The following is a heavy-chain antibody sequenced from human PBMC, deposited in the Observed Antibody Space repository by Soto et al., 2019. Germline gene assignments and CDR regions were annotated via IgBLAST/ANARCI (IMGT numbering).Heavy chain of an antibody. J-gene: IGHJ4*02. D-gene: IGHD3-3*01. CDR3: FGECIR. V-gene: IGHV3-30-3*01. Sequence: QVLLVESGGGVVQPGTSLRLSCAASGFTFSTYTLYWVRQAPGKGLEWVALISNDGNNKYYADSVKGRFTIFRDNSKNTLYLEMGRLRGEETAVYFWFGECIRGGQGTLVTVSS. CDR2: ISNDGNNK. CDR1: GFTFSTYT.